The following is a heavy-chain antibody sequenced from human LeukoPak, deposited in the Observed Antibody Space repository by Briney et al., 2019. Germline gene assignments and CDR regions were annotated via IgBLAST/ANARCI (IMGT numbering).Heavy chain of an antibody. V-gene: IGHV3-23*01. CDR1: GFTFSSYA. Sequence: GSLRLSCAASGFTFSSYAMNWVRQAPGKGLEWVSGIRGSGGSTYYTDSVKGRFTISRDNSKNTVYLQMNSLRAEDTAVYYCAKSVRRYYDSSGFDFWGQGTLVT. CDR2: IRGSGGST. J-gene: IGHJ4*02. D-gene: IGHD3-22*01. CDR3: AKSVRRYYDSSGFDF.